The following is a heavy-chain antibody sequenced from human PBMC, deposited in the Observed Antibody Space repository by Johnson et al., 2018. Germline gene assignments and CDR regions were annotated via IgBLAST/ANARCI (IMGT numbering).Heavy chain of an antibody. Sequence: QVQLQESGPGLVEPSETLSLTCTVSGGSISSYYWSWIRQPPGKGLEWIGYIYYSGSTNYNPSLKSRVTISVDSSKNPFSLKLSSVTAADTAVYYCARAGLQLTGDSRGLSRWFDPVGQGTLVTVSS. CDR3: ARAGLQLTGDSRGLSRWFDP. CDR2: IYYSGST. D-gene: IGHD7-27*01. V-gene: IGHV4-59*01. J-gene: IGHJ5*02. CDR1: GGSISSYY.